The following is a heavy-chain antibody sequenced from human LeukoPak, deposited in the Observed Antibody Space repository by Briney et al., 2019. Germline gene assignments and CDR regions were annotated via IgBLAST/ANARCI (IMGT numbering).Heavy chain of an antibody. V-gene: IGHV3-74*01. Sequence: AGSLRLSCAASGFTFSTYWMHWVRQVPGKGLVWVSRINTDGSYTNYADSVKGRFTISRDNAKNTLYLQMNGLRDEDAAVYYCARRQVTTSDYLDYWGQGTLVTVSS. CDR3: ARRQVTTSDYLDY. D-gene: IGHD2-21*02. CDR2: INTDGSYT. CDR1: GFTFSTYW. J-gene: IGHJ4*02.